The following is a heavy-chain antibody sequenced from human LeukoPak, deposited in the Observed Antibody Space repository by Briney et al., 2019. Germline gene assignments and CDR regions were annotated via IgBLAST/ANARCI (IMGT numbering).Heavy chain of an antibody. D-gene: IGHD2-15*01. CDR3: ARETCSGSNCYNDAFDI. V-gene: IGHV3-21*01. J-gene: IGHJ3*02. CDR1: GFTFSTYS. CDR2: ISSSSSYI. Sequence: GGSLRLSCAASGFTFSTYSMNWVRQAPGKGLEWVSSISSSSSYIYYADSVKGRFTISRDNAKNSLYLQMNSLRAEDTAVYSCARETCSGSNCYNDAFDIWGQGTMVTVSS.